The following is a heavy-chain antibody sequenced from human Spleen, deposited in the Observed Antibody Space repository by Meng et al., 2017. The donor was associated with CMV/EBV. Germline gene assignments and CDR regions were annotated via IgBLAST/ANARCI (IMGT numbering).Heavy chain of an antibody. V-gene: IGHV4-30-4*08. CDR1: GGSSSSGDYY. CDR2: IYYSGGT. J-gene: IGHJ5*02. Sequence: LTCTVSGGSSSSGDYYWSWIRQPPGKGLEWIGFIYYSGGTYYNPSLKSRVTISVDTSKNQFSLKLTSVTAADTAVYHCARDRRGWFDPWGQGTLVTVSS. CDR3: ARDRRGWFDP.